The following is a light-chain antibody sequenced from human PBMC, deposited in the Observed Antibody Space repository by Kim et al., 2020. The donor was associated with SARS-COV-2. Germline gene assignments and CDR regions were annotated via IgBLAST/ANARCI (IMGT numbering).Light chain of an antibody. CDR1: FSNVERNT. Sequence: GQRVPVSCSGSFSNVERNTVNGWQQFPGPAPKLLIFGYNQRPSGVPARFSGSKSGTSASLAISGLQSEDEADYYCAAWDDNLNGVGFGGGTQLTVL. J-gene: IGLJ2*01. CDR2: GYN. V-gene: IGLV1-44*01. CDR3: AAWDDNLNGVG.